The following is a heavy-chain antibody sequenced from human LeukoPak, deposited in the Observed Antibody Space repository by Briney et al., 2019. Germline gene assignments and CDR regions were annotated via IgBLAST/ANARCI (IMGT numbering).Heavy chain of an antibody. CDR2: ISYGGSNK. J-gene: IGHJ4*02. Sequence: GGSLRLSCAASGFTFSSYGMHWVRQAPGKGLEWVAVISYGGSNKYYADSVKGRFTISRDNSKNTLYLQMNSLRAEDTAVYYCAKTLYSGDCGGDCYFDYWGQGTLVTVSS. CDR3: AKTLYSGDCGGDCYFDY. CDR1: GFTFSSYG. V-gene: IGHV3-30*18. D-gene: IGHD2-21*02.